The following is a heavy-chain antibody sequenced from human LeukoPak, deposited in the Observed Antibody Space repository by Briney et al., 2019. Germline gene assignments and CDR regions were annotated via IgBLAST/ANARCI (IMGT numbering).Heavy chain of an antibody. D-gene: IGHD3-22*01. CDR2: ILYSGST. J-gene: IGHJ4*02. CDR3: ARALYYSSGYFFFDY. V-gene: IGHV4-31*03. Sequence: SQTLSLTCSVSGGSISSRDHYWSWIRQHPGKGLEWIGYILYSGSTHYNPSLKSRVTISVDPSKNQFSLKLSSVTAADTAVYYCARALYYSSGYFFFDYWGQGILVTVSS. CDR1: GGSISSRDHY.